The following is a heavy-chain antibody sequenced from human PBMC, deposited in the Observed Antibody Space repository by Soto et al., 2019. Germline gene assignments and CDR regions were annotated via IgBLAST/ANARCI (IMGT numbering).Heavy chain of an antibody. Sequence: GGSLRLSCAASGFTFSNAWMSWVRQAPGKGLEWVGRIKSKTDGGTTDYAAPVKGRFTISRDDSKNTLYLQMNSLKTEGTAVYYCTTDIRISSSYYTLGSPYHYYYMDVWGKGTTVTVSS. D-gene: IGHD6-13*01. V-gene: IGHV3-15*01. CDR1: GFTFSNAW. J-gene: IGHJ6*03. CDR3: TTDIRISSSYYTLGSPYHYYYMDV. CDR2: IKSKTDGGTT.